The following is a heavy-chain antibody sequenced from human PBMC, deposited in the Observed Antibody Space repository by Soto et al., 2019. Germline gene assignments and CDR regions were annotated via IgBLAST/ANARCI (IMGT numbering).Heavy chain of an antibody. V-gene: IGHV3-23*01. D-gene: IGHD3-9*01. CDR1: GFTFSNYA. Sequence: GESLKISCAAPGFTFSNYAMSWVRQAPGKGLKWVSAISGSGGSTYYADSVKGRFTISRDNSKNTLYLQMNSLRAEDTAVYYCAKDSTLRYFDSLVSARQGYFDYWGQGTLVTVSS. CDR3: AKDSTLRYFDSLVSARQGYFDY. J-gene: IGHJ4*02. CDR2: ISGSGGST.